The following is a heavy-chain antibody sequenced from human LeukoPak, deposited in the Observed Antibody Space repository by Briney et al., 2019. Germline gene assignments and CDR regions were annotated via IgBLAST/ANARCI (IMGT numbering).Heavy chain of an antibody. CDR2: IIPILGIA. J-gene: IGHJ6*02. D-gene: IGHD5-24*01. Sequence: ASVTVSCKASGGTFSSYAISWVRQAPGQGLEWMGRIIPILGIANYAQKFQGRVTITADKSTSTAYMELSSLRSEDTAVYYCARDRPNYANYYGMDVWGQGTTVTVSS. V-gene: IGHV1-69*04. CDR1: GGTFSSYA. CDR3: ARDRPNYANYYGMDV.